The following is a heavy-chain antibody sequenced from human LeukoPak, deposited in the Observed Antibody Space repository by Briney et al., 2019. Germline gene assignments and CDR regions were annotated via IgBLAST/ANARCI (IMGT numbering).Heavy chain of an antibody. J-gene: IGHJ4*02. D-gene: IGHD6-19*01. CDR2: IYTGGST. CDR3: ARADGGWYYFDY. V-gene: IGHV4-61*02. Sequence: SETLSLTCTVFGGSISSGSYYWSWIRQPAGKGLEWIGRIYTGGSTNYNPSLKSRVTISVDTSKNQFSLKLSSVTAADTAVYYCARADGGWYYFDYWGQGTLVTVSS. CDR1: GGSISSGSYY.